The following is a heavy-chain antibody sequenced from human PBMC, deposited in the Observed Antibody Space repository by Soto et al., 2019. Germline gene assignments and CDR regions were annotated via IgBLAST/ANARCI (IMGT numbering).Heavy chain of an antibody. CDR3: ARWGSTMYYDFWSGYKDDAFDI. D-gene: IGHD3-3*01. CDR2: INHSGST. V-gene: IGHV4-34*01. CDR1: GGSFSGYY. Sequence: PSETLSLTCAVYGGSFSGYYWSWIRQPPGKGLEWIGEINHSGSTNYNPSLKSRVTISVDTSKNQFSLKLNSVTAADTAVYYRARWGSTMYYDFWSGYKDDAFDIWGQGTMVTVSS. J-gene: IGHJ3*02.